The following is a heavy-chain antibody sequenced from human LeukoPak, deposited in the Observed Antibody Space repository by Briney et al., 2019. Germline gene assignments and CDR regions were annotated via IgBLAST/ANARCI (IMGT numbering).Heavy chain of an antibody. Sequence: GGSLRLSCAASGFTFSTYAMSWVRQAPGKGLEWVSTISGSGRRTYYADSVKGRFTISRDNSKNTLYLQMNSLRAEDTAVYYCAREESQAYGDYVGCFDYWGQGTLVTVSS. CDR3: AREESQAYGDYVGCFDY. D-gene: IGHD4-17*01. CDR2: ISGSGRRT. J-gene: IGHJ4*02. V-gene: IGHV3-23*01. CDR1: GFTFSTYA.